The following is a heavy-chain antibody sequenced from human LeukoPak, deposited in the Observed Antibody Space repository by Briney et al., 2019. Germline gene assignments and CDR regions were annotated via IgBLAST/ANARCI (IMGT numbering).Heavy chain of an antibody. CDR1: GFTFSSYG. D-gene: IGHD7-27*01. V-gene: IGHV3-33*01. CDR3: ARAPLLTGDTIDY. J-gene: IGHJ4*02. CDR2: IWYDGSNK. Sequence: GGSLGLSCAASGFTFSSYGMHWVRQAPGKGLEWVAVIWYDGSNKYYADSVKGRFTISRDNSKNTLYLQMNSLRAEDTAVYYCARAPLLTGDTIDYWGQGTLVTVSS.